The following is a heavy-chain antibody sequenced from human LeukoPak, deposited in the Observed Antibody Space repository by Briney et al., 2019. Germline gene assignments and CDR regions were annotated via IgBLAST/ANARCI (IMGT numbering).Heavy chain of an antibody. V-gene: IGHV4-34*01. CDR2: INHSGST. CDR3: ARPLGQGNEYGMDV. CDR1: GGSFSGYY. Sequence: PSETLSLTCAVYGGSFSGYYWSWIRQSPGKGLEWIGEINHSGSTNYNPSLKSRVTISVDTSKNQFSLKLTSVTAADTAVYYCARPLGQGNEYGMDVWGQGTTVTVSS. D-gene: IGHD1-1*01. J-gene: IGHJ6*02.